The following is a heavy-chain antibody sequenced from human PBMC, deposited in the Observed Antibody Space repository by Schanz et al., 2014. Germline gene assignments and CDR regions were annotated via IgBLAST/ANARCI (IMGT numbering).Heavy chain of an antibody. D-gene: IGHD6-19*01. Sequence: VQLVESGGGLVQPGESLRLSCAASKFTFSGYGMHWVRQAPGKGLDWVAFIRDNGSVKNYLDSVKGRFTVSRDNSKNTVDLQMDSLRADDTAVYYCARYNSGHSDYWGQGTLVTVSS. J-gene: IGHJ4*02. CDR2: IRDNGSVK. CDR1: KFTFSGYG. CDR3: ARYNSGHSDY. V-gene: IGHV3-30*02.